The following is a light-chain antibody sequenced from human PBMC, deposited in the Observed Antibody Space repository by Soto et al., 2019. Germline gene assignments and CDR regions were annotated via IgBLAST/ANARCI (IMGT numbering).Light chain of an antibody. J-gene: IGKJ1*01. CDR2: GAS. Sequence: IVLTQSPGTLSLSPGERATLSCRASQSVRSSYLAWYQQKPGQAPRLLIHGASSRATGIPDRFSGSGSGTDFTLTISRLEPEDFAVYYCQQYGSSPQTFGQGTKVEIK. V-gene: IGKV3-20*01. CDR3: QQYGSSPQT. CDR1: QSVRSSY.